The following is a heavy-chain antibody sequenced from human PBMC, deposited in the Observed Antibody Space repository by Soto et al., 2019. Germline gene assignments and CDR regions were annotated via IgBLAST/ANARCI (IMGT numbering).Heavy chain of an antibody. V-gene: IGHV1-2*02. Sequence: QVQLVQSGTEVKKPGASLKVSCTATGYTFTDYFMHWVRQAPGQGLEWMGWINPNSGGTNYAPKFQGRVTMTRDTSINTAYMELTRLTSDDTAVYYCARDPEVQQLGLDYWGQGTLVTVSS. CDR3: ARDPEVQQLGLDY. D-gene: IGHD6-13*01. J-gene: IGHJ4*02. CDR1: GYTFTDYF. CDR2: INPNSGGT.